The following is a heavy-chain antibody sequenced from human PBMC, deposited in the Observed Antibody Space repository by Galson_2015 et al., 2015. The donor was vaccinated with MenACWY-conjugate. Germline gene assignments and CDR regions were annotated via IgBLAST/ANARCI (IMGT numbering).Heavy chain of an antibody. D-gene: IGHD2-21*01. V-gene: IGHV4-59*11. CDR2: VYYSGST. Sequence: SETLSLTCTVSSGSISNHYWSWIRQPPGKGLEWIGYVYYSGSTNYNPSLKSRVTISVDTSKNQFSLELSSVTAADTAVYYCARLRVPYSFEYWGQGTLVTVSS. J-gene: IGHJ4*02. CDR3: ARLRVPYSFEY. CDR1: SGSISNHY.